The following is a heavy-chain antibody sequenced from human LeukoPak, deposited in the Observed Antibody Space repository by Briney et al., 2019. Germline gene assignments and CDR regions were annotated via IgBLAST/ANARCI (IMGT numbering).Heavy chain of an antibody. J-gene: IGHJ4*02. CDR2: IYYSGST. D-gene: IGHD1-1*01. CDR1: GVSISSYY. Sequence: SETLSLTCTVSGVSISSYYWSWVRQPPGKGLEWVGYIYYSGSTNYNPSLKSRVTISVDTSNNQFSLKLSSVTAADTAVYYCARYPYNWNDPYYFDYWGQGTLVTVSS. CDR3: ARYPYNWNDPYYFDY. V-gene: IGHV4-59*01.